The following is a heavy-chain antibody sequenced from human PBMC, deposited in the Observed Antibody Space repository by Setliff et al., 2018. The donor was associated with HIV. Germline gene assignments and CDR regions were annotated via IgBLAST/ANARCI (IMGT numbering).Heavy chain of an antibody. CDR2: VYYTGTS. J-gene: IGHJ1*01. V-gene: IGHV4-31*02. CDR1: GVSVSSGGYY. D-gene: IGHD2-2*01. CDR3: ARGESTTWDLAEYFQH. Sequence: SETLSLTCTVSGVSVSSGGYYWSWIRKHPGKGLEWIGYVYYTGTSYFNPSLKSRITISVDTSKNHFSLKLGFVTAADTAVYYCARGESTTWDLAEYFQHWGHGTLVTVSS.